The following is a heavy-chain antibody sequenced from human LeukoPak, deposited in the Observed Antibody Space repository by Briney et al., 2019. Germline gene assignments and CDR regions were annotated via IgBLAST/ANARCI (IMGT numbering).Heavy chain of an antibody. CDR1: GFTFSSYD. Sequence: GGSLRLSCEASGFTFSSYDMNWVRQAPGKGLEWVSIISGSAGSKDYADTVKGRFTISRDNSKNTLYLQMSSLRADDTAVYYCAKGSGAYAYLFDYWGRGTLVTVSS. CDR3: AKGSGAYAYLFDY. V-gene: IGHV3-23*01. CDR2: ISGSAGSK. D-gene: IGHD2-15*01. J-gene: IGHJ4*02.